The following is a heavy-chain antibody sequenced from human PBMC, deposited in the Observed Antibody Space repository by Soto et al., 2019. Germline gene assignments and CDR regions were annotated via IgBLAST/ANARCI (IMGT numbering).Heavy chain of an antibody. D-gene: IGHD6-13*01. CDR2: INPSGGTT. CDR3: ASSLQQLVLVY. CDR1: GYTFTTYY. J-gene: IGHJ4*02. V-gene: IGHV1-46*01. Sequence: QMPLVQSGAEVKKPGASVKVSCKASGYTFTTYYIHWVRQAPGQGLEWMGIINPSGGTTSYAQEFQGRVTMTSDTSTSTVYMELSSLRSEDTAVYYCASSLQQLVLVYWGQGTLATVSS.